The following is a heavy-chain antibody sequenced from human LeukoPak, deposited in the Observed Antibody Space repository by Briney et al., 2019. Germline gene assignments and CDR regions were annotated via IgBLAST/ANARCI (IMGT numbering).Heavy chain of an antibody. D-gene: IGHD6-19*01. V-gene: IGHV3-48*03. J-gene: IGHJ4*02. Sequence: GGSLRTSCAASALSIFSIYEMNWFRQAPGKGLEWVSNIGSSGSPKYYADSVKGRFTISRDNAKKSLFLQMNSLRAEDTAVYYCTTLAVASDFDYWGQGTPVTVSS. CDR3: TTLAVASDFDY. CDR2: IGSSGSPK. CDR1: ALSIFSIYE.